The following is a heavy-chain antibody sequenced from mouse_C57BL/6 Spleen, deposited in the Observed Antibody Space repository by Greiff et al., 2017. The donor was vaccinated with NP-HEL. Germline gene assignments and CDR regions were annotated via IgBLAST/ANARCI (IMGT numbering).Heavy chain of an antibody. CDR3: ARGSPYYAMDY. J-gene: IGHJ4*01. V-gene: IGHV3-1*01. Sequence: EVKLVESGPGMVKPSQSLSLTCTVTGYSITSGYDWHWIRHFPGNKLEWMGYISYSGSTNYNPSLKSRISITHDTSKNHFFLKLNSVTTEDTATYYCARGSPYYAMDYWGQGTSVTVSS. CDR1: GYSITSGYD. CDR2: ISYSGST. D-gene: IGHD6-2*01.